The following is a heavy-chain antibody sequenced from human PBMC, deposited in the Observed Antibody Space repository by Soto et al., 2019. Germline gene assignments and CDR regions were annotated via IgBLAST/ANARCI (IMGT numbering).Heavy chain of an antibody. J-gene: IGHJ4*02. V-gene: IGHV1-69*02. Sequence: SVKVSCKASGGTFSSYTISWVRQAPGQGLEWMGRIIPILGIANYAQKFQGRVTITADKSTSTAYMELSSLRSEDTAVYYCARAQGIVATQYYFDYWGQGTLVTVS. D-gene: IGHD5-12*01. CDR1: GGTFSSYT. CDR3: ARAQGIVATQYYFDY. CDR2: IIPILGIA.